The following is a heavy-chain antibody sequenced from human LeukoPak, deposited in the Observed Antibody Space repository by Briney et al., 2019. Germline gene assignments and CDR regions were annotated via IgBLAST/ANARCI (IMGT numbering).Heavy chain of an antibody. CDR3: ARLITGTTTAFDI. D-gene: IGHD1-7*01. J-gene: IGHJ3*02. Sequence: SETLSLTCSVSGGSISGYYWTWIRQPAGKGLEWIGRVYISGSTHYNPSLKTRLTMSVDTSKNQFSLKLSSVTAADTAVYYCARLITGTTTAFDIWGQGTMVTVSS. V-gene: IGHV4-4*07. CDR2: VYISGST. CDR1: GGSISGYY.